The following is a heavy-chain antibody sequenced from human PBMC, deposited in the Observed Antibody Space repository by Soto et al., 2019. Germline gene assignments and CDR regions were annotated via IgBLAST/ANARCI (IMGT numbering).Heavy chain of an antibody. Sequence: GGSLRLSCSASGFTFSSHDMHWVRQGTGKGLEWVSAIGTTGDTYYAGSVKGRFTISRENAKSSLYLQMNSLRAGDTAIYFCARAIGPTLFDYWGQGTLVTVSS. CDR2: IGTTGDT. D-gene: IGHD3-22*01. J-gene: IGHJ4*02. CDR1: GFTFSSHD. V-gene: IGHV3-13*04. CDR3: ARAIGPTLFDY.